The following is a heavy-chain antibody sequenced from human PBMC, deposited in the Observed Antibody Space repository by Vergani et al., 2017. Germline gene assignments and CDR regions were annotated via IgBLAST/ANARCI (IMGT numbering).Heavy chain of an antibody. D-gene: IGHD3-22*01. CDR2: IYYSGST. Sequence: QVQLQESGPGLVKPSETLSLTCTVSGGSISSHYWSWIRQPPGKGLEWIGYIYYSGSTNYNPSLKSRVTISVDTSKNQSSLKLSSVTAADTAVYYCASPYDSSGDAFDIWGQGTMVTVSS. CDR1: GGSISSHY. CDR3: ASPYDSSGDAFDI. J-gene: IGHJ3*02. V-gene: IGHV4-59*11.